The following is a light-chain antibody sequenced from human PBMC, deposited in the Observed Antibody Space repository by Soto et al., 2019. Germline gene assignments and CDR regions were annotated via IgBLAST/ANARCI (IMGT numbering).Light chain of an antibody. CDR2: DAS. V-gene: IGKV1-5*01. CDR3: QQRSNWPIT. Sequence: DIQMTQSPSSVSSSVGDRFTITCRASQSISSWLAWYQQKPGKAPKLLIYDASSLESGVPARFSGSGSGTDFTLTISSLEPEDFAVYYCQQRSNWPITFGQGTRLETK. CDR1: QSISSW. J-gene: IGKJ5*01.